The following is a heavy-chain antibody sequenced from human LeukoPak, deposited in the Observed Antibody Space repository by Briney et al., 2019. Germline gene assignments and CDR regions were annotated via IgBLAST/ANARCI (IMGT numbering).Heavy chain of an antibody. J-gene: IGHJ6*03. D-gene: IGHD6-13*01. CDR3: ARGIAGYSSRIYYYYYMDV. CDR2: IYTSGST. V-gene: IGHV4-61*02. CDR1: GGSISSGGYY. Sequence: SETLSLTCTVSGGSISSGGYYWSWIRQPAGKGLEWIGRIYTSGSTDYNPSLRSRVIILVDTSKNQLSLILSSVTAADTAVYYCARGIAGYSSRIYYYYYMDVWGKGTTVTVSS.